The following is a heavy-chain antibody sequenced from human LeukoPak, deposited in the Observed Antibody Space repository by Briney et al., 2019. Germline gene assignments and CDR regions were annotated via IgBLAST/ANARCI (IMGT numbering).Heavy chain of an antibody. V-gene: IGHV1-18*01. CDR2: ITTYNGYT. Sequence: TSVKVSCKASGYTFTNYGISWVRQAPGQGLEWMGWITTYNGYTNYAQKLQGRVTMTTDTSTSTAYMELRSLRSDDTAVYYCASLGAISPVDVWGKGTTVTISS. D-gene: IGHD1-26*01. CDR1: GYTFTNYG. CDR3: ASLGAISPVDV. J-gene: IGHJ6*04.